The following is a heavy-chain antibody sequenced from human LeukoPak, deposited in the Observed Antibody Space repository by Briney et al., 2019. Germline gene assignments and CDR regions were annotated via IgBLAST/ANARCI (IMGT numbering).Heavy chain of an antibody. CDR2: IWYDGSNK. CDR1: GFTFSSYG. V-gene: IGHV3-33*01. J-gene: IGHJ4*02. D-gene: IGHD3-22*01. CDR3: ARDEDYDSSGYYYY. Sequence: PGGSLRLSCAASGFTFSSYGMDWVRQAPGKGLEWVAVIWYDGSNKYYADSVKGRFTISRDNSKNTLYLQMNSLRAEDTAVYYCARDEDYDSSGYYYYWGQGTLVTVSS.